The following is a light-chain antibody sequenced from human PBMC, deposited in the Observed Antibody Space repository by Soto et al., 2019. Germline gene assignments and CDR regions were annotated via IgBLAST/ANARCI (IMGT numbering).Light chain of an antibody. J-gene: IGLJ2*01. CDR2: DVN. CDR3: SSYTSNSPLVV. V-gene: IGLV2-14*01. Sequence: QSVLTQPASVSGSPGQSITISCTGTSSHVGGYNYVSWYQQHPGKAPKLMIYDVNNRPSGVSNRFSGSKSDNTASLTISGLQAEDEADYYCSSYTSNSPLVVFGGGTKLTVL. CDR1: SSHVGGYNY.